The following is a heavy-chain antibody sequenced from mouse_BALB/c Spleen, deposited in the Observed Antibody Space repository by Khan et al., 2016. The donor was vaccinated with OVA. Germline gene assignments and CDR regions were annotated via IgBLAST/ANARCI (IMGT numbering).Heavy chain of an antibody. CDR1: GFTFTSYG. Sequence: EVELVVSGGGLVQPGGSRKLSCAASGFTFTSYGMHWIRQAPEKGLEWVAYISSDSSTIYYADTVKGRFTISRDNPKNTLFLQMTSLRSGDTAMYCCATSYFYGYYFDYWGQGTTLTVSS. D-gene: IGHD1-1*01. V-gene: IGHV5-17*02. CDR3: ATSYFYGYYFDY. J-gene: IGHJ2*01. CDR2: ISSDSSTI.